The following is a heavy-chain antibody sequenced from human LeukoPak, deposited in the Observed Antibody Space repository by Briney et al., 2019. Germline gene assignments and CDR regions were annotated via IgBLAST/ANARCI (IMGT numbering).Heavy chain of an antibody. D-gene: IGHD3-9*01. V-gene: IGHV1-2*02. CDR2: INPNSGGT. CDR3: ARAKILTGYYVAAADT. J-gene: IGHJ5*02. Sequence: GASVKVSCKASGYTFTGYYMHWVRPAHGQGLEWIGWINPNSGGTNYAQKFQGRVTMTRDTSISTAYKELSRLRSDDTAVYYCARAKILTGYYVAAADTWGQGTLVTVSS. CDR1: GYTFTGYY.